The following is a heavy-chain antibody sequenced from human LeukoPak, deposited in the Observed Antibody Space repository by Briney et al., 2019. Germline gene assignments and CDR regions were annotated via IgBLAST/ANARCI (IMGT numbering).Heavy chain of an antibody. CDR2: INHSGST. CDR3: ARAGEYSSSWYGGVFDP. CDR1: GGSFSGYY. Sequence: KASETLSLTCAVYGGSFSGYYWSWIRQPPGKGLEWIGEINHSGSTNYNPSLKSRVTISVDTSKNQFSLKLSSVTAADTAVYYCARAGEYSSSWYGGVFDPWGQGTLVTVSS. J-gene: IGHJ5*02. D-gene: IGHD6-13*01. V-gene: IGHV4-34*01.